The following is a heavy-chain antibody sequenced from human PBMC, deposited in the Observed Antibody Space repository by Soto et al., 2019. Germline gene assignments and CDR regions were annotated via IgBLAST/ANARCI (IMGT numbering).Heavy chain of an antibody. CDR1: GYTFTSYY. Sequence: ASVKVSCKASGYTFTSYYMHWVRQAPGQGLEWMGIINPSGGSTSYAQKFQGRVTMTRDTSTSTVYMEPSSLRSEDTAVYYCARALVPYYYDSSGYYPFDYWGQGTLVTVSS. D-gene: IGHD3-22*01. J-gene: IGHJ4*02. CDR3: ARALVPYYYDSSGYYPFDY. CDR2: INPSGGST. V-gene: IGHV1-46*01.